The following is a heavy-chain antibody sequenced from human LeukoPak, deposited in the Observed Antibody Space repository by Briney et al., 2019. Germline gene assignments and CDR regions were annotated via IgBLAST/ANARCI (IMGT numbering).Heavy chain of an antibody. CDR2: IYHSGST. Sequence: SGTLSLTCAVSGGSISSSNWWSWVRQPPEKRLEWIGEIYHSGSTNYNQSLKSRVTISVDKSKNKFSLKLNSVTAADTAVYYCARRGLVVIGSEGFDPWGQGTLVTVSS. CDR3: ARRGLVVIGSEGFDP. J-gene: IGHJ5*02. CDR1: GGSISSSNW. V-gene: IGHV4-4*02. D-gene: IGHD3-22*01.